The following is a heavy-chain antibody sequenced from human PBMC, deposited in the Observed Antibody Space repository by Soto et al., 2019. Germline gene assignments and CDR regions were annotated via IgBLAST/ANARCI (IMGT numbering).Heavy chain of an antibody. CDR3: AKADPYGDYPTPFDY. D-gene: IGHD4-17*01. J-gene: IGHJ4*02. CDR2: ISGSGGST. CDR1: GFTFISYA. V-gene: IGHV3-23*01. Sequence: GGFLRLSCAASGFTFISYAMSWVRQAPGKGLEWVSAISGSGGSTYYADSVKGRFTISRDNSKNTLYLQMNSLRAEDTAVYYCAKADPYGDYPTPFDYWGQGTLVTVSS.